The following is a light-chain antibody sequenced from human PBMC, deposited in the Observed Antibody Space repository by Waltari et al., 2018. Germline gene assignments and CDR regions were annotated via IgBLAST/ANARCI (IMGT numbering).Light chain of an antibody. V-gene: IGKV3-20*01. CDR3: QHYGSSLWT. J-gene: IGKJ1*01. CDR1: QSFSSSY. CDR2: GAS. Sequence: IMLTQSPGTVSLFPGERASLSCRASQSFSSSYLSWYQRKSGQAPRLLIYGASSSATGIPDSFSGSGSGTDFTLTISRLEPEDFSVYYCQHYGSSLWTFGQGTKVEIK.